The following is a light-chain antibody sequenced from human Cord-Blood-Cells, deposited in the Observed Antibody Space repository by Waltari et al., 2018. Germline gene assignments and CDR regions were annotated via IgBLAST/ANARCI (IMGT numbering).Light chain of an antibody. CDR1: QCISSD. CDR3: QQYYSTPPT. V-gene: IGKV1D-43*01. J-gene: IGKJ4*01. Sequence: AIRMTQSPFSLSASVGDRVTITCWASQCISSDLAWYQQKPAKAPKLFIYYASSLQSWVPSRFIGSGAGTDYTLTISSLQPEDFATYYCQQYYSTPPTFGGGTKVEIK. CDR2: YAS.